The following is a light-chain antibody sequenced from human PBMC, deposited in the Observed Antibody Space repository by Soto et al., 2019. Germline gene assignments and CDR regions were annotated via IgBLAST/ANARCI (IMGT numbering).Light chain of an antibody. CDR2: DAS. J-gene: IGKJ1*01. V-gene: IGKV3-20*01. CDR1: KSVSSSY. CDR3: QQCASSPQT. Sequence: LQQTPCFVSFSTHEGATLSCRAAKSVSSSYLAWYQQKPGQAPRLLIYDASNRATGIPDRFSGSGSGTDFTLTISRLEPEDFAVYFCQQCASSPQTFGQGTKVDIK.